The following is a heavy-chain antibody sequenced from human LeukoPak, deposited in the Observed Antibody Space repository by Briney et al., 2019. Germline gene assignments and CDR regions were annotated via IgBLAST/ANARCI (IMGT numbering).Heavy chain of an antibody. V-gene: IGHV3-30*18. J-gene: IGHJ4*02. CDR1: GFTFSDYG. Sequence: GGSPRLSCEASGFTFSDYGMHWVRQAPGKGLEWVAVVSADQSHKEYADSVKGRVTISRDNSRNTLYPQLNSLRNEDTAVYYCAKGGVSDIGSWYGDYFDYWGQGTLVTVSS. CDR2: VSADQSHK. D-gene: IGHD6-13*01. CDR3: AKGGVSDIGSWYGDYFDY.